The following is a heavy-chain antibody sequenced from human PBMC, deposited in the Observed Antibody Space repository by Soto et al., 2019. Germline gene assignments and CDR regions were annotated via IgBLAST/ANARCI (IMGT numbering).Heavy chain of an antibody. CDR3: ARDGYDGSGSPYPAY. CDR2: IYYLGST. D-gene: IGHD3-10*01. CDR1: CGSIREYF. V-gene: IGHV4-59*01. Sequence: XETLSVTGSVACGSIREYFWSWIRQSPGKGLEWIGYIYYLGSTDYNPSLKSRVTISVDTSKRQLYLRLTSVTAADTAVYYCARDGYDGSGSPYPAYWGPGTQVTVSS. J-gene: IGHJ4*02.